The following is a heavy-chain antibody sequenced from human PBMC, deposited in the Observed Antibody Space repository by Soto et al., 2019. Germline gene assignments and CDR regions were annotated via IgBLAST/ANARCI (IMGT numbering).Heavy chain of an antibody. CDR2: INHSGST. V-gene: IGHV4-34*01. CDR1: GGSFSGYY. D-gene: IGHD2-15*01. J-gene: IGHJ6*02. CDR3: ARGGYCSGGSCHTTGMDV. Sequence: PSETLSLTCAVYGGSFSGYYWSWIRQPPGKGLEWIGEINHSGSTNYNPSLKSRVTIAVDTSKNQFSLKLSSVTAADTAVYYRARGGYCSGGSCHTTGMDVWGQGTTVTVSS.